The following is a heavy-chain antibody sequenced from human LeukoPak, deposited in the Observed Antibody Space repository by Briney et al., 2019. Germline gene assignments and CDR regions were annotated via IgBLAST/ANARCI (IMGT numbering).Heavy chain of an antibody. CDR3: ARGGYYYDSSGYALDY. CDR2: INHSGST. Sequence: MPSETLSLTCAVYGGSFSGYYWSWIRQPPGKGLEWIGEINHSGSTNYNPSLKSRVTISVDTSKNQFSLKLSSVTAADTAVYYCARGGYYYDSSGYALDYWGQGTLVTVSS. CDR1: GGSFSGYY. D-gene: IGHD3-22*01. V-gene: IGHV4-34*01. J-gene: IGHJ4*02.